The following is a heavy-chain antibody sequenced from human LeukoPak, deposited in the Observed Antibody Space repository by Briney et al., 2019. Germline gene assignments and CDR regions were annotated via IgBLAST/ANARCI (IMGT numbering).Heavy chain of an antibody. V-gene: IGHV3-11*01. Sequence: GGSLRLSCAASGFTFSDYYMSWIRQAPGKGLEWVSYISSSGSTIYYADSVKGRFTISRDNAKNLLYLQMNSLRAEDTAVYYCDRGDGYSQLYGMDVWGQGTTVTVSS. CDR2: ISSSGSTI. J-gene: IGHJ6*02. D-gene: IGHD5-24*01. CDR1: GFTFSDYY. CDR3: DRGDGYSQLYGMDV.